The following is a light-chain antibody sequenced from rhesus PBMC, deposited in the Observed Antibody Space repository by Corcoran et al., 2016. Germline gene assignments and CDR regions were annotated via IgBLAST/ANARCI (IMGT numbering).Light chain of an antibody. CDR1: QGISSW. CDR3: QQYSSRPPT. J-gene: IGKJ1*01. Sequence: DIQMTQSPSSLSASVGDTVTITCRASQGISSWLAWYQQKPGQAPKLLIYKASRLQSGVPSRFSGSGSGTDCTLNISSLQSEDCATYYCQQYSSRPPTFGQGTKVEIK. V-gene: IGKV1-22*01. CDR2: KAS.